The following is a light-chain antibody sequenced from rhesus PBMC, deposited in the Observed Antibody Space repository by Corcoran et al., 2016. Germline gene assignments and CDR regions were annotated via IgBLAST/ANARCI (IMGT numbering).Light chain of an antibody. CDR3: QHGYGTPWT. CDR2: KAS. Sequence: DIQMTQCPSSLSASVGDRVTITCRASENVNHYLNWYQQKPGKAPKLLIYKASTLQSGVPSRFSGSGSGTDYTFTISSLQPEDVATYYCQHGYGTPWTFGQGTKVEIK. V-gene: IGKV1-74*01. CDR1: ENVNHY. J-gene: IGKJ1*01.